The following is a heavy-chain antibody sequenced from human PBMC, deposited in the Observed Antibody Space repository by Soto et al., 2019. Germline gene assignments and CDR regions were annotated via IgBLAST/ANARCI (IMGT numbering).Heavy chain of an antibody. Sequence: PSETLSLTCTVSGGSISSYYWSWIRQPPGKGLEWIGYIYYSGSTNYNPSLKSRVTISVDTSKNQFSLKLSSVTAADTAVYYCARGTGAARYYYGMDVWGQGTTVTVSS. D-gene: IGHD7-27*01. CDR1: GGSISSYY. CDR2: IYYSGST. J-gene: IGHJ6*02. V-gene: IGHV4-59*01. CDR3: ARGTGAARYYYGMDV.